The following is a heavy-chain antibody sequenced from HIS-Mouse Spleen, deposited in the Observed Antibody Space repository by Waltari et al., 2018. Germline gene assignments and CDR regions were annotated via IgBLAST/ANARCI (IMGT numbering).Heavy chain of an antibody. V-gene: IGHV4-34*01. CDR2: IDYGGST. J-gene: IGHJ2*01. Sequence: QVQLQQWGAGLLKPSETLSLTCAVYGGSFSGYYWSWIRQPPGKGLEWIGSIDYGGSTYYNPALKGRVTISVDTSKNQFSLKLSSVTAADTAVYYCAREIPYSSSWYDWYFDLWGRGTLVTVSS. CDR1: GGSFSGYY. D-gene: IGHD6-13*01. CDR3: AREIPYSSSWYDWYFDL.